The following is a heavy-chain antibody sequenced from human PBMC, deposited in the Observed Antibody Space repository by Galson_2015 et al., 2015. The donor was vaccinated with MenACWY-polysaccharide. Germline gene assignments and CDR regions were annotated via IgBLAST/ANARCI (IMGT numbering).Heavy chain of an antibody. D-gene: IGHD5-12*01. J-gene: IGHJ4*02. V-gene: IGHV3-23*01. Sequence: SLRLSCAAAGFTFSSYAMSWVRQAPGKGLEWVSSMSGSGGSTYYGDSVKGRFTISRDNSKNTLYLQMNSLRAEDTAIYYCARLSGYTYRSPYYSDYWGREPWSPSPQ. CDR3: ARLSGYTYRSPYYSDY. CDR2: MSGSGGST. CDR1: GFTFSSYA.